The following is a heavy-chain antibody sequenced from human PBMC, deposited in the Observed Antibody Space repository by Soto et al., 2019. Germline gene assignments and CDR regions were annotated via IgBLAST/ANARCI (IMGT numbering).Heavy chain of an antibody. V-gene: IGHV6-1*01. Sequence: SQTLSLTCAISGDSVSSNSAAWNWIRQSPSRGLEWLGRTYYRSKWYNDYAVSVKSRITINQDTSKNQFSQQLNFVTPEATVVYSSARHHYYVSSGDAFDYWGQGTLVTVSS. CDR2: TYYRSKWYN. D-gene: IGHD3-22*01. CDR1: GDSVSSNSAA. J-gene: IGHJ4*02. CDR3: ARHHYYVSSGDAFDY.